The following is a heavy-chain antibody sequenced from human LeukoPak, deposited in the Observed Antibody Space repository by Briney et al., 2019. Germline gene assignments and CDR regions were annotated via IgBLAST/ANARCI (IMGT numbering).Heavy chain of an antibody. CDR3: AREATAHYSSSPD. J-gene: IGHJ4*02. CDR2: IIPIFGTA. D-gene: IGHD6-6*01. V-gene: IGHV1-69*05. CDR1: GYTFTSYD. Sequence: SVKVSCKASGYTFTSYDISWVRQAPGQGLEWMGGIIPIFGTANYAQRFQGRVTITTDESTSTAYMELSSLRSEDTAVYYCAREATAHYSSSPDWGQGTLVTVSS.